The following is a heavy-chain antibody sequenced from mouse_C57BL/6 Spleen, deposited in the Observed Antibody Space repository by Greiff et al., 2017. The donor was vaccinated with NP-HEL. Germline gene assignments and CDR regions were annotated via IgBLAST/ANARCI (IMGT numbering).Heavy chain of an antibody. Sequence: VQLQQPGAELARPGSSVKLSCKASGYTFTSYWMDWVKQRPGQGLEWIGNIYPSDSETHYNQKFKDKATLTVDKSSSTAYMQLSSLTSEDSAVYYCARWGPNWVYFDHWGQGTTLTVSS. D-gene: IGHD4-1*01. CDR3: ARWGPNWVYFDH. J-gene: IGHJ2*01. CDR2: IYPSDSET. CDR1: GYTFTSYW. V-gene: IGHV1-61*01.